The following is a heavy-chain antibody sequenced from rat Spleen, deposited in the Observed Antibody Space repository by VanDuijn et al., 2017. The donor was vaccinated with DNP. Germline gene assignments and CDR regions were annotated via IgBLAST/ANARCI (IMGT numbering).Heavy chain of an antibody. D-gene: IGHD1-4*01. CDR2: INSSGGST. CDR3: TTLGTHFDY. Sequence: EVRLVESGGDLVQPGRSLKLSCEASGFTFNNYWMTWVRQVPGKGLEWVASINSSGGSTYYPDSVKGRFTISRDNAKNTLYLQMDSLRSEDTATYFCTTLGTHFDYWGQGLMVTVSS. J-gene: IGHJ2*01. CDR1: GFTFNNYW. V-gene: IGHV5-31*01.